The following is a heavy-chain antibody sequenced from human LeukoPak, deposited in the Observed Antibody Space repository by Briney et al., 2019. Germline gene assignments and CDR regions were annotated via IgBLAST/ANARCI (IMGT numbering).Heavy chain of an antibody. CDR3: ARDCRFGSTTCHDY. V-gene: IGHV3-33*08. D-gene: IGHD2-2*01. Sequence: LSGGSLRLSCSASGCTFSTYAMHWVRQAPGKGLEWVAVIWYDGNNKYYEDSVKGRFTISRDNSKNTLYLQMNSLRAEDTAVYYCARDCRFGSTTCHDYWGQGTLVTVSS. CDR2: IWYDGNNK. CDR1: GCTFSTYA. J-gene: IGHJ4*02.